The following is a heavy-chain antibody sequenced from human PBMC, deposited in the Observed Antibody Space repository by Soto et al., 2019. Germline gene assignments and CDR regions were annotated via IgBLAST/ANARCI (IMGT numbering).Heavy chain of an antibody. Sequence: VQLVESGGGLVQPGGSLRLSCAASGFTFSNYWMYWVRQAPGKGLVWVSRINSDGSVSSYADSVKGRLTISRDNVKNTLYLQMDSLRAEDTAVYYCARGDCVGGTCYSLAGSFYYYMDVWGKWTTVTVFS. CDR1: GFTFSNYW. V-gene: IGHV3-74*01. D-gene: IGHD2-15*01. CDR3: ARGDCVGGTCYSLAGSFYYYMDV. J-gene: IGHJ6*03. CDR2: INSDGSVS.